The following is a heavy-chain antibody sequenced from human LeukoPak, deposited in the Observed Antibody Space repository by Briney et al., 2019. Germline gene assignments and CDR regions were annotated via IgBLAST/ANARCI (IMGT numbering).Heavy chain of an antibody. V-gene: IGHV4-30-2*02. Sequence: PSETLSLTCTVSGGSISSGGYYWSWIRQPPGKGLEWIGYIYHSGSTYYNPSLKSRVTISVDTSKNQFSLKLSSVTAADTAVYYCARSTYSSSWYYFDYWGQGTLVTVSS. CDR3: ARSTYSSSWYYFDY. CDR2: IYHSGST. D-gene: IGHD6-13*01. J-gene: IGHJ4*02. CDR1: GGSISSGGYY.